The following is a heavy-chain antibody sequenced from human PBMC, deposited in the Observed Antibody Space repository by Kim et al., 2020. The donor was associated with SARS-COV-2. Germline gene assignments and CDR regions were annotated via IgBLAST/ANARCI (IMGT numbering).Heavy chain of an antibody. CDR3: PRGSLYGSGSYGDY. Sequence: ASVKVSCKASGYTFTSYAMHWVRPPPGQRREWMGWINAGNGNTKYSQKFQGRVTITRDTSASTAYIELSSLRSEDTAVYYCPRGSLYGSGSYGDYLGQGALVPVSS. V-gene: IGHV1-3*01. J-gene: IGHJ4*02. D-gene: IGHD3-10*01. CDR1: GYTFTSYA. CDR2: INAGNGNT.